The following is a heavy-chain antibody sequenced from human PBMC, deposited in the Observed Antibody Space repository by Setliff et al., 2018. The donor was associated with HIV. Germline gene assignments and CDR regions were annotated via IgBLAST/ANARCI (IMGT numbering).Heavy chain of an antibody. CDR2: IYYSGST. V-gene: IGHV4-30-4*08. Sequence: PSETLSLTCTVSGGSISSGDYYWSWIRQPPGKGLEWIGYIYYSGSTYYNPSLKSRATISVDTSKNQFSLKLSSVTAADTAVYYCASLNYYDSSGYYPHWGQGTLVTVSS. J-gene: IGHJ4*02. CDR3: ASLNYYDSSGYYPH. D-gene: IGHD3-22*01. CDR1: GGSISSGDYY.